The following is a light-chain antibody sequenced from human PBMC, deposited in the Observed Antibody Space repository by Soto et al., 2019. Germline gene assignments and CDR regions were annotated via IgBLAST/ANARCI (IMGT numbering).Light chain of an antibody. V-gene: IGKV1-39*01. J-gene: IGKJ4*01. CDR1: QSISNY. CDR3: QRSYSTPLT. Sequence: DIPMTQSPSSLSASVGDRVTITCRASQSISNYLNWYQQKPGKAPKLLIYAASSLQSGVPSRFSGSGAGTDCNLTLSRLQTEDVADYDCQRSYSTPLTVGGGAKGDFK. CDR2: AAS.